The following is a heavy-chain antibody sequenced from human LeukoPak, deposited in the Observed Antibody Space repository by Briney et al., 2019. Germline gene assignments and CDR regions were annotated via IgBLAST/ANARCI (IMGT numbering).Heavy chain of an antibody. Sequence: GGSLRLSCAASGFTFSSYSVNWVRQAPGKGLEWVSSISSSSSYIYYADSVKGRFTISRDNAKNSLFLQMNSLRAEDTAVYYCARVGYSSGWYGWFDPWGQGTLVTVSS. J-gene: IGHJ5*02. CDR1: GFTFSSYS. CDR3: ARVGYSSGWYGWFDP. D-gene: IGHD6-19*01. CDR2: ISSSSSYI. V-gene: IGHV3-21*01.